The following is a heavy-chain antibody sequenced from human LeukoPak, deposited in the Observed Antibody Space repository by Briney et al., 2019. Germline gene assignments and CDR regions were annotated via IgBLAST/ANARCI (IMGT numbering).Heavy chain of an antibody. CDR2: INHSGST. V-gene: IGHV4-34*01. Sequence: SETLSLTCTVSGGSISSYYWSWIRQPPGKGLEWIGEINHSGSTNYNPSLKSRVTISVDTSKNQFSLKLSSVTAADTAVYYCARGPKWLRSQLDYWGQGTLVTVSS. CDR3: ARGPKWLRSQLDY. J-gene: IGHJ4*02. D-gene: IGHD5-12*01. CDR1: GGSISSYY.